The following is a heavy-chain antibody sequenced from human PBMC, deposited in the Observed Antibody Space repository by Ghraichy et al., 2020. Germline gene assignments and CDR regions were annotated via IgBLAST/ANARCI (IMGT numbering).Heavy chain of an antibody. Sequence: GESLNISCKGSGFPFSRYDMHWVRRAPGKGLEWVALRSPDKETKFYADSVRGRFTISRDDSKSTLFLRMNNLRPEYTGMYYCARGDDGSPDSWGPGTLVIVSS. CDR1: GFPFSRYD. V-gene: IGHV3-30*03. D-gene: IGHD1-26*01. CDR2: RSPDKETK. J-gene: IGHJ4*02. CDR3: ARGDDGSPDS.